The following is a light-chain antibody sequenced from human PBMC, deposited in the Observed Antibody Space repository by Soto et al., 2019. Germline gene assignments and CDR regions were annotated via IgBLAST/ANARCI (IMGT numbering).Light chain of an antibody. CDR3: SAYAGNNSPVI. J-gene: IGLJ2*01. CDR1: SSDVGGHNF. V-gene: IGLV2-8*01. Sequence: QSALTQPPSASGSPGHSVTISCTGTSSDVGGHNFVSWYQQHPGKAPKFLIYEITKRPSGVPDRFSGSKSGITASLTVSGLQADDEAYYYCSAYAGNNSPVIFGGGIKVTVL. CDR2: EIT.